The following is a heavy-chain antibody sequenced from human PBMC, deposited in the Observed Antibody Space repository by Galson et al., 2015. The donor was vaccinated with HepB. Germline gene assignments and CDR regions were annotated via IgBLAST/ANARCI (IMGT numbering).Heavy chain of an antibody. D-gene: IGHD3-22*01. CDR2: INPSGDST. Sequence: SVKVSCKASGYTFTSYYMYWVRQAPGQGLGWMGLINPSGDSTNYSQKFQGTVTMTRDTSTSTVYMELSSLRSEDTAVYYCARHSSIMSFDYWGQGTLVTVSS. CDR1: GYTFTSYY. J-gene: IGHJ4*02. CDR3: ARHSSIMSFDY. V-gene: IGHV1-46*01.